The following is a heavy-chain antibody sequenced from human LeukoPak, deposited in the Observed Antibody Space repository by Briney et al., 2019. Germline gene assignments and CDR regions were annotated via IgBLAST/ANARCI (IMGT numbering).Heavy chain of an antibody. J-gene: IGHJ3*02. CDR3: ARDIPLRTEYIVASPYPRSNDAFDI. CDR2: IIPIFGTA. D-gene: IGHD2-15*01. CDR1: GGTFSSYA. V-gene: IGHV1-69*13. Sequence: SVKVSCKASGGTFSSYAISWVRQAPGQGLEWMGGIIPIFGTANYAQKFQGRVTITADESTSTAYMELSSLRSEDTAVYYCARDIPLRTEYIVASPYPRSNDAFDIWGQGTMVTVSS.